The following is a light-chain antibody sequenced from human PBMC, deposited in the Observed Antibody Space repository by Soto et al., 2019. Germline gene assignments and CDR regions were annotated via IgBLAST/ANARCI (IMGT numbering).Light chain of an antibody. CDR1: QSVSSGS. Sequence: EIVLTQSPGTLSLSPGERATLSYRASQSVSSGSLAWYQHKPGQAPRLLIYGASSRATGIPERFSGSGSGTDFTLTISRLEPEDFAVYYCQQYGSSFTFGPGTKVDIK. CDR2: GAS. V-gene: IGKV3-20*01. J-gene: IGKJ3*01. CDR3: QQYGSSFT.